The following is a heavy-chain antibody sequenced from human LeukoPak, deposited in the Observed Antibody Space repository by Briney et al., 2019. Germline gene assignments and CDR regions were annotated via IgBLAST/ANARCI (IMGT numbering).Heavy chain of an antibody. Sequence: PSEILSLTCTVSGGSVNSGSYYWNWIRQPPGKGLEWIGYIYYSGSTNYNPSLKSRVTISVDTSKNQFSLKLSSVTAADTAVYYCARAAYSGSYHSDYWGQGTLVTVSS. CDR2: IYYSGST. CDR3: ARAAYSGSYHSDY. V-gene: IGHV4-61*01. CDR1: GGSVNSGSYY. D-gene: IGHD1-26*01. J-gene: IGHJ4*02.